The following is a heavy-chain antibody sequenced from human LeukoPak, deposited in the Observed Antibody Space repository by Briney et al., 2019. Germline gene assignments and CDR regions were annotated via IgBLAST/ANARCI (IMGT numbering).Heavy chain of an antibody. D-gene: IGHD3-3*01. CDR1: GYTFTGYY. J-gene: IGHJ4*02. CDR2: INPNSGGT. CDR3: ARFLDDFWSGYYDY. V-gene: IGHV1-2*02. Sequence: GASVKVSCKASGYTFTGYYMHWVRQAPGLGLEWMGWINPNSGGTNYAQKFQGRVTMTRDTSISTAYMELSRLRSDDTAVYYCARFLDDFWSGYYDYWGQGTLVTVSS.